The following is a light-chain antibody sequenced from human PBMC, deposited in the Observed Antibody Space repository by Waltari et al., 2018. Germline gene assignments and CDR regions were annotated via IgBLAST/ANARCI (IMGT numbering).Light chain of an antibody. V-gene: IGLV3-10*01. CDR3: YSADSSGIYVV. CDR2: EDN. Sequence: YELTQPPSVSVSPGQTATITCSGDALSTKFVYWFQQKAGQAPVLLIYEDNKRPSGIPERFSGSSSGTVATLTASGAQVEDEADYYCYSADSSGIYVVFGGGTKLTV. CDR1: ALSTKF. J-gene: IGLJ2*01.